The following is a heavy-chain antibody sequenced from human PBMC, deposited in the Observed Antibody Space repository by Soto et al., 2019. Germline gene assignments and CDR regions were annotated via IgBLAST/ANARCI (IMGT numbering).Heavy chain of an antibody. CDR3: AKDSIRGILTGYLPHQDYYGMDV. D-gene: IGHD3-9*01. CDR2: ISYDGSNK. V-gene: IGHV3-30*18. Sequence: GGSLRLSCAASGFTFSSYGMHWVRQAPGKGLEWVAVISYDGSNKYYADSVKGRFTISRDNSKNTLYLQMNSLRAEDTAVYYCAKDSIRGILTGYLPHQDYYGMDVWGQGTTVTVSS. CDR1: GFTFSSYG. J-gene: IGHJ6*02.